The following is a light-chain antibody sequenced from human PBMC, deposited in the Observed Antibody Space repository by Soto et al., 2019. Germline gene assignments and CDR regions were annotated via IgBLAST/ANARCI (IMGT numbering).Light chain of an antibody. CDR2: KAS. CDR3: QQYQNYPLT. V-gene: IGKV1-5*03. Sequence: DIQMTQSPSTLSASVGDRVTITCRASQSISSWLAWYQQKPGKAPKLLIYKASSLESGVPSRFSGSESGTEFTLTISSLQPDDFATYFCQQYQNYPLTFGGGTKVEIK. J-gene: IGKJ4*01. CDR1: QSISSW.